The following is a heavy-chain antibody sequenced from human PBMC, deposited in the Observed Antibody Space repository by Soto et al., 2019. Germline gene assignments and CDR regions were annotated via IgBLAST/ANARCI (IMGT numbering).Heavy chain of an antibody. D-gene: IGHD2-15*01. V-gene: IGHV4-31*03. CDR3: ARELGYCSGGSCQSRYFDL. J-gene: IGHJ2*01. Sequence: QVQLQESGPGLVKPSQTLTLTCTVSCGSISSGGYYWSWIRQHPGKGLEWIGYIYYSGSTYYNPSLKSRVTISVDTSKIQFSLKLSSVTAADTAVYYCARELGYCSGGSCQSRYFDLWGRGTLVTVSS. CDR2: IYYSGST. CDR1: CGSISSGGYY.